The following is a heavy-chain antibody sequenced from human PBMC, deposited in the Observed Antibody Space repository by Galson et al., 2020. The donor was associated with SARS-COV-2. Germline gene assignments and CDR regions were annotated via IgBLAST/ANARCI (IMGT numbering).Heavy chain of an antibody. Sequence: GGSLRLSCAASGFTFSTYAMSWVRQAPGKGLEWVSAISSADTTYYADSVKGRFTISRDNSKNTLYLKMNSLRAEDTAVYYCVTVVISFAFDPWGLGTLVSVSS. CDR1: GFTFSTYA. V-gene: IGHV3-23*01. J-gene: IGHJ5*02. D-gene: IGHD3-22*01. CDR2: ISSADTT. CDR3: VTVVISFAFDP.